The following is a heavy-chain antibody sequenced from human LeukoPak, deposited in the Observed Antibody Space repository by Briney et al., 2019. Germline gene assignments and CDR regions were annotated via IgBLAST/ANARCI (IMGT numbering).Heavy chain of an antibody. J-gene: IGHJ5*02. CDR1: GFPFSSYA. CDR2: ISGSGGST. Sequence: GGALKLSFAASGFPFSSYAMSWVHPAPGKGLEWVSAISGSGGSTYYADSVKGRFTISRDNSKNTLYLQMNSLRAEDTAVYYCAKDRVSPGFNLFDPWGQGTLVTVSS. D-gene: IGHD2/OR15-2a*01. CDR3: AKDRVSPGFNLFDP. V-gene: IGHV3-23*01.